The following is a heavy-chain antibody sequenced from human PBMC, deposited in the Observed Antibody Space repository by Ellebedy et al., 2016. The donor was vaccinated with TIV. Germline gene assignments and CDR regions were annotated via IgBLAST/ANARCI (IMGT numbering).Heavy chain of an antibody. CDR3: ARDLTGYSSSWDRGVDY. V-gene: IGHV1-46*01. Sequence: ASVKVSCXASGYTFTSYYMHWVRQAPGQGLEWMGIINPSGGSTSYAQKFQGRVTMTRDTSTSTVYMELSSLRSEDTAVYYCARDLTGYSSSWDRGVDYWGQGTLVTVSS. J-gene: IGHJ4*02. D-gene: IGHD6-13*01. CDR1: GYTFTSYY. CDR2: INPSGGST.